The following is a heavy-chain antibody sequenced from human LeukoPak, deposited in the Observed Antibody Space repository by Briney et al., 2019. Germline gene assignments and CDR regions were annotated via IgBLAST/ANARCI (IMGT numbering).Heavy chain of an antibody. CDR2: ISYNGDNQ. CDR1: GFTFSNYA. D-gene: IGHD4-17*01. CDR3: VKVYPTLTTSSVLGS. J-gene: IGHJ4*03. Sequence: GGSLRLSCAASGFTFSNYAIHWVRQAPGKGLEWVTAISYNGDNQHYADPVKGRFTISRDNSKNTVYLQIDALRTEDSAVYYCVKVYPTLTTSSVLGSWGQGTLVTVSS. V-gene: IGHV3-30*18.